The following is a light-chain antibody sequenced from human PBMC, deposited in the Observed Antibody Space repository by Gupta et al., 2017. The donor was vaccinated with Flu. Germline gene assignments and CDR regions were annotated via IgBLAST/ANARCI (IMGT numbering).Light chain of an antibody. CDR3: QSYDKSLSGYVV. CDR1: ISNIGAGHD. V-gene: IGLV1-40*01. CDR2: VNN. Sequence: QSVLTQPPSVSGTPGQRVPISCTGNISNIGAGHDVHWYQQFPGTAPKLLIFVNNNRPSGVPDRFSGSKSGASAALAITGLQADDEAEYYCQSYDKSLSGYVVFGGGTKLTVL. J-gene: IGLJ2*01.